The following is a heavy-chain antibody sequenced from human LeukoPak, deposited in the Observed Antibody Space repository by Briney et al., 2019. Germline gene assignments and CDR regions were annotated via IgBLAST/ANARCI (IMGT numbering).Heavy chain of an antibody. Sequence: GGPLRLSCAASGFTFSSYGMHWVRQAPGKGLEWVAVIWYDGSNKYYADSVKGRFTISRDNSKNTLYLQMNSLRAEDTAVYYCARSAWASSSWDRAEYFQHWGQGTLVTVSS. J-gene: IGHJ1*01. CDR3: ARSAWASSSWDRAEYFQH. CDR2: IWYDGSNK. CDR1: GFTFSSYG. D-gene: IGHD6-13*01. V-gene: IGHV3-33*01.